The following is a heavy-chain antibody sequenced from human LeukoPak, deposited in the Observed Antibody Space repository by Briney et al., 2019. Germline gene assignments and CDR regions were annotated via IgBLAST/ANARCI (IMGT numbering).Heavy chain of an antibody. J-gene: IGHJ4*02. D-gene: IGHD6-19*01. CDR1: GYTFNNHY. CDR2: INPSGGST. CDR3: ARQGTYSSAIGMGY. Sequence: VASVKVSCKASGYTFNNHYMYWVRQAPGQGLEWMGVINPSGGSTSYAQKFQGRVTMTRDTSTRTVYMEVNSLRSEDTAVYYSARQGTYSSAIGMGYWGQGTLVTVSS. V-gene: IGHV1-46*02.